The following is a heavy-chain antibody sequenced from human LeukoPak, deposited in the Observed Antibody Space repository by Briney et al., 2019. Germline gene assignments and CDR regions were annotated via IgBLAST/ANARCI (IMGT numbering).Heavy chain of an antibody. D-gene: IGHD2-15*01. J-gene: IGHJ3*02. CDR1: GFTFSSYA. Sequence: GGSLRLSCAASGFTFSSYAMRWVRQTPGKGLEWVSAISGSGGSTYYADSVKGRFTISRDNSKNTLYLQMNSLRAEDTAVYYCAKGGYCSGGSCENDAFDIWGQGTMVTVSS. CDR2: ISGSGGST. V-gene: IGHV3-23*01. CDR3: AKGGYCSGGSCENDAFDI.